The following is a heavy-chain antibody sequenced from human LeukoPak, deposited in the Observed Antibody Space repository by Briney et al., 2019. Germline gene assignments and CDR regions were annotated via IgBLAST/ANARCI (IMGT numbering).Heavy chain of an antibody. V-gene: IGHV4-34*01. J-gene: IGHJ4*02. Sequence: SETLSLTCVVYDGSFSGNYWSWIRQPPGKGLEWIGEINNSGSTNYNPSLKSRVTISVDTSKNQFSLKVSSVTAADTAVYYCARGYNRGSYYNYWGQGTLVTVSS. D-gene: IGHD1-26*01. CDR2: INNSGST. CDR3: ARGYNRGSYYNY. CDR1: DGSFSGNY.